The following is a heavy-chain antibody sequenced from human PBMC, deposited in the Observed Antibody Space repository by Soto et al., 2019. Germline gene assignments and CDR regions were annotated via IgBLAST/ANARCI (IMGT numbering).Heavy chain of an antibody. CDR3: TTRVPAAKNYYYYGMDV. D-gene: IGHD2-2*01. J-gene: IGHJ6*02. CDR1: GFTFSNAW. Sequence: GGSLRLSCAASGFTFSNAWMNWVRQAPGKGLEWVGRIKSKTDGGTTDYAAPVKGRFTISRDDSKNTLYLQMNSLKTEDTAVYYCTTRVPAAKNYYYYGMDVWGQGTTVTVSS. V-gene: IGHV3-15*07. CDR2: IKSKTDGGTT.